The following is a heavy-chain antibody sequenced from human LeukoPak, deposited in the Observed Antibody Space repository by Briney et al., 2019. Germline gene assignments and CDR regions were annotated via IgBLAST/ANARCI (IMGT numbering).Heavy chain of an antibody. D-gene: IGHD5-12*01. CDR1: GYTFTSYD. CDR3: ARGPSGYEGNDY. V-gene: IGHV1-8*01. J-gene: IGHJ4*02. CDR2: MNPNSGNT. Sequence: ASVKVSCKASGYTFTSYDINWVRQATGQGLEWMGWMNPNSGNTGYAQKFQGRVTMTRNTSISTAYMELSSLRSGDTAVYYCARGPSGYEGNDYWGQGTLVTVSS.